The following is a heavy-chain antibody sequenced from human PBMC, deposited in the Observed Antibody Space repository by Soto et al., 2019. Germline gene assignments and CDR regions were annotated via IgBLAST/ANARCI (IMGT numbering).Heavy chain of an antibody. J-gene: IGHJ6*02. CDR2: INYSGTT. Sequence: SETLSLTCSVSGGSFSSDSFIWSWVRQFPGKGLEWIGYINYSGTTYYNPSLRSRITMSVDTSKNQFSLNLSSVTAADTAVYYCARDHKCDGMDVWGQGTTLTVSS. V-gene: IGHV4-31*03. CDR3: ARDHKCDGMDV. CDR1: GGSFSSDSFI.